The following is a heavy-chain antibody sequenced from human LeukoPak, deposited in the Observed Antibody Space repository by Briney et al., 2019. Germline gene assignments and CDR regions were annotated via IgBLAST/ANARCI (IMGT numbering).Heavy chain of an antibody. D-gene: IGHD2-15*01. V-gene: IGHV1-2*02. Sequence: VASVKVSCKASGYTFTGYYMHWVRQAPGQGLEWMGWINPNSGGTNYAQKFRGRVTMTRDTSISTAYMELRRMRSDDTAVYYCARDPYCSGGSCPLNWFDPWGPGTLVTVSS. J-gene: IGHJ5*02. CDR1: GYTFTGYY. CDR2: INPNSGGT. CDR3: ARDPYCSGGSCPLNWFDP.